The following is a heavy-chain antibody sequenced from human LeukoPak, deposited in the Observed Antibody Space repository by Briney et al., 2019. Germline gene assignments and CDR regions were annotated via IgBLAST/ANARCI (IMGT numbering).Heavy chain of an antibody. D-gene: IGHD3-3*01. CDR1: GFTFSSYA. CDR2: ISGSGGST. Sequence: PGGSLRLSCAASGFTFSSYAMSWVRQAPGKGLEWVSAISGSGGSTYYADSVKGRFTISRDNSKNTLYLQMNSLRAEDTAVYYCAKVEWLPTYYYYGMDVWGQGTTVTVSS. V-gene: IGHV3-23*01. J-gene: IGHJ6*02. CDR3: AKVEWLPTYYYYGMDV.